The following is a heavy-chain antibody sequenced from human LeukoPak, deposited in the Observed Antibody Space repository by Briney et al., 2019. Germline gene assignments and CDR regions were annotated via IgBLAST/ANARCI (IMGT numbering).Heavy chain of an antibody. CDR1: GYTFSSYW. V-gene: IGHV3-7*01. CDR2: IKQDGSEK. D-gene: IGHD6-13*01. Sequence: GGSLRLSCAVSGYTFSSYWMSWVRQAPGKGLEWVANIKQDGSEKYYADSVKGRFTISRDNAKNSLYLQMNSLRAEDTAVYYCARHAGIDYWGQGTLVTVSS. CDR3: ARHAGIDY. J-gene: IGHJ4*02.